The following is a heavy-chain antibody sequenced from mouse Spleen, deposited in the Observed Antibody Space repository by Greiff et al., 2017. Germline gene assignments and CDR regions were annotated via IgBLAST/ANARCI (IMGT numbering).Heavy chain of an antibody. CDR1: GFAFSSYD. Sequence: EVQGVESGGGLVKPGGSLKLSCAASGFAFSSYDMSWVRQTPEKRLEWVAYISSGGGSTYYPDTVKGRFTISRDNAKNTLYLQMSSLKSEDTAMYYCARTVVYFDYWGQGTTLTVSS. CDR3: ARTVVYFDY. V-gene: IGHV5-12-1*01. J-gene: IGHJ2*01. CDR2: ISSGGGST.